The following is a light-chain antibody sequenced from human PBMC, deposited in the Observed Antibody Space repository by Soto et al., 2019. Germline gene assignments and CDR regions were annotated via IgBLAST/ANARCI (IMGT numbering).Light chain of an antibody. CDR3: SSYTSISTFV. J-gene: IGLJ1*01. CDR2: EVS. CDR1: SSDVGGYNY. V-gene: IGLV2-14*01. Sequence: QSVLTQPASVSGSPGQSITISCTGTSSDVGGYNYVPWYQQDPGTAPKLLIYEVSNRPSGVSSRFSGSKSGNTASLTISGLQAEDEADYYCSSYTSISTFVFGTGTKVTVL.